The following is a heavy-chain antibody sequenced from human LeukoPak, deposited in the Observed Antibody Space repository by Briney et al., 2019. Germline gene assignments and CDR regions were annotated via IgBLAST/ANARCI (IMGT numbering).Heavy chain of an antibody. V-gene: IGHV3-23*01. CDR1: GFTFDNYA. Sequence: PGGSLRLSCEASGFTFDNYAMSWVRQAPGKGLEWVSGISGGGDNTYYADSVKGRFTISRDNSKNTLYVQVNSLGTEDTAAYYCAKGSYYDSSGSFYFDYWGQGTLVTVSS. J-gene: IGHJ4*02. CDR2: ISGGGDNT. CDR3: AKGSYYDSSGSFYFDY. D-gene: IGHD3-22*01.